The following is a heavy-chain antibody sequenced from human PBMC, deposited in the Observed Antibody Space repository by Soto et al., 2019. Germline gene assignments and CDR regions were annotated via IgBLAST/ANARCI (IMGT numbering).Heavy chain of an antibody. CDR3: ARQLTY. CDR2: IYDSGST. V-gene: IGHV4-59*08. D-gene: IGHD6-13*01. Sequence: SETLSLTCTVSGGSISSSYWSWIRQPPGKGLEWIGYIYDSGSTYYNSSLKSRVTMSVDTSKNQFSLKLSSVTAADTAVYYCARQLTYWGQGTPVPVSS. CDR1: GGSISSSY. J-gene: IGHJ4*02.